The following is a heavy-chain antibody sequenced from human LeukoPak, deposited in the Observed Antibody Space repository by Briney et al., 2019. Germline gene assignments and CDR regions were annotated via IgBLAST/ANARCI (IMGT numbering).Heavy chain of an antibody. J-gene: IGHJ4*02. CDR1: GFTFSSYA. D-gene: IGHD5-12*01. CDR3: ARDSGYSGYSDY. CDR2: ISSSSSYT. V-gene: IGHV3-48*03. Sequence: GGSLRLSCAAFGFTFSSYAMNWVRQAPGKGLEWVSYISSSSSYTDYADSVKGRFTISRDNAKNSLNLQMNSLRAEDTAVYYCARDSGYSGYSDYWGQGTLVTVSS.